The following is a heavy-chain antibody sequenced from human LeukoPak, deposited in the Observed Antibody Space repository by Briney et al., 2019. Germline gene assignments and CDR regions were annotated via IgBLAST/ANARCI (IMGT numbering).Heavy chain of an antibody. CDR3: AKDPGYSSSWYEASRDY. CDR1: GFTFSSYA. J-gene: IGHJ4*02. Sequence: GGSLRLSCAASGFTFSSYAMNWVRQAPGKGLEWVSAISGGGGSTYYADSVKGRFTISRDNSKNTLYLQMNSLRAEDTAVYYCAKDPGYSSSWYEASRDYWGQGTLVTVSS. D-gene: IGHD6-13*01. V-gene: IGHV3-23*01. CDR2: ISGGGGST.